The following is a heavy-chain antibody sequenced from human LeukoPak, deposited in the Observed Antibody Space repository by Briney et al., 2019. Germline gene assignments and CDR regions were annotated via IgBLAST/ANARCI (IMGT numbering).Heavy chain of an antibody. V-gene: IGHV4-59*08. D-gene: IGHD6-19*01. J-gene: IGHJ4*02. CDR3: ARIDRAVAGTMDY. CDR2: IYYSGST. Sequence: PSETLSLTCTVSGGSISGYFWSWIRQPPGQGLEWIGYIYYSGSTNYNPSLKRRVTISVDTSKNQFSLKLSSVTAADTAVYYCARIDRAVAGTMDYWGQGTLVTVSS. CDR1: GGSISGYF.